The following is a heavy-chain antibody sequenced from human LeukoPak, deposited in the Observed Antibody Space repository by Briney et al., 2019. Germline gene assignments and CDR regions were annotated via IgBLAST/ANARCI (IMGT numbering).Heavy chain of an antibody. J-gene: IGHJ4*02. D-gene: IGHD2-2*01. CDR3: ARESGYAVGDF. CDR2: IYNDGRT. V-gene: IGHV3-53*01. CDR1: GFIVRSNY. Sequence: GGSLRLSCAASGFIVRSNYMSWFRQAPGKGLEWASVIYNDGRTYYADSVKGRFIISKDISKNTLYLQMNNLRADDTALYYCARESGYAVGDFWGRGTLVTASS.